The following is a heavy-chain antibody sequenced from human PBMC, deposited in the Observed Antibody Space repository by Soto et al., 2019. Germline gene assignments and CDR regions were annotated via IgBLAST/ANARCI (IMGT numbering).Heavy chain of an antibody. D-gene: IGHD2-2*01. V-gene: IGHV3-23*01. CDR2: ISGSGGST. CDR1: GFTFSSYA. Sequence: EVQLLESGGGLVQPGGSLRLSCAASGFTFSSYAMSWVRQAPGKGLEWVSAISGSGGSTYYADSVKGRFTISRDNSKNTLNLQMNSMGAEDTAVYYCAKKAPLGYCSSTSCYAAFDYWGQGTLVTVSS. J-gene: IGHJ4*02. CDR3: AKKAPLGYCSSTSCYAAFDY.